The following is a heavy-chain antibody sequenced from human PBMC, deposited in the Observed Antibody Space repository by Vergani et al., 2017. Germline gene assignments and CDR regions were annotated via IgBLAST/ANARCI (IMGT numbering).Heavy chain of an antibody. CDR3: ARVTCTNGVCTLRDYFDY. CDR2: TSPSTSTR. Sequence: QVQLVESGGGLVKPGGSLRLSCAASGFTFNDYYMSWIRQAPGKGLQWVTCTSPSTSTRHYADSVKGRFTISRDNAKNSLFLQMNSLRAEDTAVYYCARVTCTNGVCTLRDYFDYWGRGTLVTVSS. V-gene: IGHV3-11*01. D-gene: IGHD2-8*01. CDR1: GFTFNDYY. J-gene: IGHJ4*02.